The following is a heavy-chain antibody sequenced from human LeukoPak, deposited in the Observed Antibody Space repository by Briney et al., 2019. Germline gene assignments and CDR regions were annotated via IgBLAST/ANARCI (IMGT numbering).Heavy chain of an antibody. CDR1: GFTFSSYS. J-gene: IGHJ6*02. CDR3: AKDRGRAANYYYYGMDV. D-gene: IGHD2-15*01. CDR2: ISYDGSNK. Sequence: GRSLRLSCAASGFTFSSYSMHWVRQAPGKGLEWVAVISYDGSNKYYADSVKGRFTISRDNSKNTLYLQMNSLRAEDTAVYYCAKDRGRAANYYYYGMDVWGQGTTVTVSS. V-gene: IGHV3-30*18.